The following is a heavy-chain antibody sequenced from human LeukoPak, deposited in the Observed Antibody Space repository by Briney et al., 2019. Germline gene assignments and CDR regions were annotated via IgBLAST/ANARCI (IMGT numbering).Heavy chain of an antibody. CDR2: IIPIFGTA. D-gene: IGHD6-19*01. J-gene: IGHJ4*02. CDR1: GGTFSSYA. CDR3: ARDLAVAATGRGVYFDY. V-gene: IGHV1-69*13. Sequence: SVKVSCKASGGTFSSYAISWVRQAPGQGLEWMGGIIPIFGTANYAQKFQGRVTITADESPSTAYMELSSLRSEDTAVYYCARDLAVAATGRGVYFDYWGQGTLVTVSS.